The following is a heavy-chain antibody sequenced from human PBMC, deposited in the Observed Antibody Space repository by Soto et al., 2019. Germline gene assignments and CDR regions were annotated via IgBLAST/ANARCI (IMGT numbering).Heavy chain of an antibody. CDR3: ARNRVYTPKRFLERYNWFDP. V-gene: IGHV4-39*01. J-gene: IGHJ5*02. Sequence: QLQLQESGPGLVKPSETLSLTCTVSGGSISSSSYYWGWIRQPPGKGLEWIGSIYYSGSTYYNPSLKSRVTISVDTSKNQFSLKLSSVTAADTAVYYCARNRVYTPKRFLERYNWFDPWGQGTLVTVSS. CDR2: IYYSGST. D-gene: IGHD3-3*01. CDR1: GGSISSSSYY.